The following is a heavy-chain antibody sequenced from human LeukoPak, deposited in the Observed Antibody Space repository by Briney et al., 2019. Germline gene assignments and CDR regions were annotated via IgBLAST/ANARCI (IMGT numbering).Heavy chain of an antibody. J-gene: IGHJ4*02. D-gene: IGHD3-10*01. Sequence: ASVKVSCKTSGYTFTGYYMHWVRQAPGQGLEWMGWINPNSGGTNYAQTFEGRVTMTTDTSISTAYMELRRLTSDDTAVYYCARDVRHGVRGLPFDFWGQGTLVTVSS. V-gene: IGHV1-2*02. CDR1: GYTFTGYY. CDR3: ARDVRHGVRGLPFDF. CDR2: INPNSGGT.